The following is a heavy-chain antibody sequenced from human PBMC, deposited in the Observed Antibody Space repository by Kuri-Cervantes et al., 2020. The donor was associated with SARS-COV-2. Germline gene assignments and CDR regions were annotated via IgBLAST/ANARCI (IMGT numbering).Heavy chain of an antibody. J-gene: IGHJ6*03. CDR3: ARSEPVAGGYYYLDV. Sequence: GESLKISCAAAEFTFSNYDMHWVRQPAGKGLEWVSGIGIGGHTYYSGSVKGRFTISRDNAKHALYLQMNSLRAEDTAVYYCARSEPVAGGYYYLDVWGKGTTVTVSS. CDR1: EFTFSNYD. D-gene: IGHD3-16*01. V-gene: IGHV3-13*04. CDR2: IGIGGHT.